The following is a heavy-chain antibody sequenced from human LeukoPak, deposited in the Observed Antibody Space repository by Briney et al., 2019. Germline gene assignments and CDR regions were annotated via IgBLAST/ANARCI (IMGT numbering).Heavy chain of an antibody. CDR2: INHRGST. J-gene: IGHJ4*02. CDR3: ARESDKGLSYYFDY. CDR1: GVSFSGYY. D-gene: IGHD3-9*01. V-gene: IGHV4-34*01. Sequence: PSETLSLTCAVYGVSFSGYYWSWIRQPPGKGLEWIGEINHRGSTNYHPSLTSRVTISVDPSKNQFSLKLSSVTAADTAVYYCARESDKGLSYYFDYWGQGTLVTVSS.